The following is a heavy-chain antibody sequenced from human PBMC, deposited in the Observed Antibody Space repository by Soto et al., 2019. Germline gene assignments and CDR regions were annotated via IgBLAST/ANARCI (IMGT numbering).Heavy chain of an antibody. CDR2: ISANGQGI. CDR1: GFTFTYYA. J-gene: IGHJ4*02. V-gene: IGHV3-23*04. Sequence: EVQLVESGGGLVQPGGSLRLSCTASGFTFTYYAFSWVRQAPGKGLEWVSAISANGQGIYYADSVRGRFTISRDNSKNTVFLQIVSVRAEDAAVYYGSKDRDCPREQFHYWGQGTLVTVSS. CDR3: SKDRDCPREQFHY. D-gene: IGHD1-26*01.